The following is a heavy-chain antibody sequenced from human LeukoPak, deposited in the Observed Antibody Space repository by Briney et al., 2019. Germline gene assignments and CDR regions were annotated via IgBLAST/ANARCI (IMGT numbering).Heavy chain of an antibody. CDR3: AKDEGGPTVSDY. CDR1: GFTFSSYS. V-gene: IGHV3-48*01. J-gene: IGHJ4*02. Sequence: GGSLRLSCAASGFTFSSYSMNWVRQAPGKGLEWVSYISSSSSTIYYADSVRGRFTISRDNSKKTLYLQMNSLRIEDTALYYCAKDEGGPTVSDYWGQGTLVTVSS. D-gene: IGHD4-11*01. CDR2: ISSSSSTI.